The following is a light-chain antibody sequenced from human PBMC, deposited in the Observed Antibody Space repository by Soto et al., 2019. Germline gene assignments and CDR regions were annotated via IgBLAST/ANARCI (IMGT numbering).Light chain of an antibody. V-gene: IGKV3-20*01. CDR3: QQYYSFPLT. J-gene: IGKJ4*01. CDR2: GAS. CDR1: QSLSSSS. Sequence: EIVLTQSPGTLSMSPGEIATLSCSASQSLSSSSLAWYQQKPGQAPRLLISGASSRAADIPDRFSGSGSGTDFTLTISCLQSEDFATYYCQQYYSFPLTFGGGTKVDIK.